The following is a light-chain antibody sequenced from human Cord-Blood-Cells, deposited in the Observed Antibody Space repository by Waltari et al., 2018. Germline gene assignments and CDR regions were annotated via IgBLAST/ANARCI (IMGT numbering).Light chain of an antibody. CDR1: SSDVGGYHY. J-gene: IGLJ3*02. Sequence: SALTQPASVSGSPGHSITISCTGTSSDVGGYHYVSWYQQHPGKAPKLMIYDVSNRPSGVSNRFSGSKSGNTASLTISGLQAEDEADYYCSSYTSSSTLVFGGGTKLTVL. V-gene: IGLV2-14*03. CDR2: DVS. CDR3: SSYTSSSTLV.